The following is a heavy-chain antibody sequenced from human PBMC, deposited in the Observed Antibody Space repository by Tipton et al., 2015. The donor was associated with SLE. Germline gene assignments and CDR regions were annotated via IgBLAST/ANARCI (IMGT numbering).Heavy chain of an antibody. CDR3: ARAPRYYYDSSYFDY. CDR2: IIAYNGNT. Sequence: QLVQSGAEVKRPGASVKVSCKAAGYTFTSYGISWVRQAPGQGLEWMGWIIAYNGNTNYAQKLQGRVTMTTDTSTSTAYMELRSLRSDDTAVYYCARAPRYYYDSSYFDYWGQGTLVTVSS. J-gene: IGHJ4*02. D-gene: IGHD3-22*01. V-gene: IGHV1-18*01. CDR1: GYTFTSYG.